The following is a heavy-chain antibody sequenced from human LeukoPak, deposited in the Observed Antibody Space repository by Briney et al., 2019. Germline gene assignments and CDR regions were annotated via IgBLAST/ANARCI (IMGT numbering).Heavy chain of an antibody. D-gene: IGHD3-9*01. V-gene: IGHV1-18*01. CDR2: ISAYNGNT. CDR3: ARDLERYFDWTTAPEYFQH. Sequence: ASVKDSCKASGYTFTSYGISWVRQAPGQGLEWMGWISAYNGNTNYAQKLQGRVTMTTDTSTSTAYMELRSLRSDDTAVYYCARDLERYFDWTTAPEYFQHWGQGTLVTVSS. J-gene: IGHJ1*01. CDR1: GYTFTSYG.